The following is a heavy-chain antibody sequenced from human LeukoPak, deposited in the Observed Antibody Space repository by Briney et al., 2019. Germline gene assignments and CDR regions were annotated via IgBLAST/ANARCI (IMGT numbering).Heavy chain of an antibody. J-gene: IGHJ6*02. V-gene: IGHV1-8*01. CDR3: ARLASSSWPLYYYYGMDV. CDR1: GYTFTSYD. Sequence: GASVKVSCKASGYTFTSYDINWVRQANGQGLEWMGWMNPNNGNTGYAQKFQGRVTMTRSTSISTAYMELSSLRSEDTAVYYCARLASSSWPLYYYYGMDVWGQGTTVTVSS. CDR2: MNPNNGNT. D-gene: IGHD6-13*01.